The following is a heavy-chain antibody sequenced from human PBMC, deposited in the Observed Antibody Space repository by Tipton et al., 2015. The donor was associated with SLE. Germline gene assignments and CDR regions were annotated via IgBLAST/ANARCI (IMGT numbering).Heavy chain of an antibody. V-gene: IGHV4-34*01. CDR3: ARKELTIFGVAQGCMDV. CDR1: GGSFSGYY. D-gene: IGHD3-3*01. Sequence: TLSLTCAVYGGSFSGYYWSWIRQPPGKGLEWIGEINHSGSTNYNPSLKSRVTISVDTSKNQFSLKLSSVTAADTAVYYCARKELTIFGVAQGCMDVWGQGTTVTVSS. J-gene: IGHJ6*02. CDR2: INHSGST.